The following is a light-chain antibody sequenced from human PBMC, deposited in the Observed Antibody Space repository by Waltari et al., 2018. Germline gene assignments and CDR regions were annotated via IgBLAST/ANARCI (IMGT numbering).Light chain of an antibody. Sequence: EVVLTQSPATLSLSPGERATLSCRASESVSNYLAWYQQKPGQAPTLLIYDPSTRATGIPARFSGSGSGTDFTLSISSLEPEDFAVYYCQLRYKWPPIFTFGPGTKVHIK. CDR1: ESVSNY. CDR2: DPS. V-gene: IGKV3-11*01. CDR3: QLRYKWPPIFT. J-gene: IGKJ3*01.